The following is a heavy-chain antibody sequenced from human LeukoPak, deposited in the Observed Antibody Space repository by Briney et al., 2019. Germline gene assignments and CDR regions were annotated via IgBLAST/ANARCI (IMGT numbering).Heavy chain of an antibody. CDR2: IYYSGVT. V-gene: IGHV4-39*01. J-gene: IGHJ3*02. Sequence: PSATLSLTCTVSGGSISSSSYYWGWIRQPPGKGLAWIGSIYYSGVTYYYPSLKSRVTISVDTSKNQFSLKLTSVTAADTAVYYCARHSLPYCSGDTCYGDNDAFDIWGQGTMVTISS. CDR3: ARHSLPYCSGDTCYGDNDAFDI. D-gene: IGHD2-15*01. CDR1: GGSISSSSYY.